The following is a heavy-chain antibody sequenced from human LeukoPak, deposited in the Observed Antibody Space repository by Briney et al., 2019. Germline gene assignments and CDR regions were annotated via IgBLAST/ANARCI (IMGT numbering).Heavy chain of an antibody. CDR1: GGSISIIHYY. CDR3: ARQISDYYYYYIDV. Sequence: SETLSLTCTVSGGSISIIHYYWGWIRHPPGKGLEWIGTIYYSGTTYYNPSLESRVTISEDTSKNQFSLTLRSVTAADTAVYYCARQISDYYYYYIDVWGKGTTVTVSS. CDR2: IYYSGTT. V-gene: IGHV4-39*01. J-gene: IGHJ6*03. D-gene: IGHD3-3*01.